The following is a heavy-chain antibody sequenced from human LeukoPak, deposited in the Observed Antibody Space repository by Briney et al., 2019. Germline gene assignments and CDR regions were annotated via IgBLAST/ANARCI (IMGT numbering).Heavy chain of an antibody. CDR2: MNPNSGNT. V-gene: IGHV1-8*01. J-gene: IGHJ5*02. Sequence: ASVKVSCKASGYTFTSYDINWVRQATGQGLEWMGWMNPNSGNTGYAQKFQGGVTMTRNTSISTAYMELSSLRSEDTAVYYCARGRSPYTMVRGVIGWFDPWGQGTLVTVSP. CDR1: GYTFTSYD. D-gene: IGHD3-10*01. CDR3: ARGRSPYTMVRGVIGWFDP.